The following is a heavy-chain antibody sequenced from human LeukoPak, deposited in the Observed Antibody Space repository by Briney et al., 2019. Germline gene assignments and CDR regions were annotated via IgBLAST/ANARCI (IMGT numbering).Heavy chain of an antibody. V-gene: IGHV1-18*01. D-gene: IGHD6-19*01. J-gene: IGHJ4*02. CDR2: ISAYNGNT. CDR3: ASSGYSSEYYFDY. Sequence: IXWXXXXXGQGLEWMGWISAYNGNTNYAQKLQGRVTMTTDTSTSTAYMELRSLRSDDTAVYYCASSGYSSEYYFDYWGQGTLVTVSS.